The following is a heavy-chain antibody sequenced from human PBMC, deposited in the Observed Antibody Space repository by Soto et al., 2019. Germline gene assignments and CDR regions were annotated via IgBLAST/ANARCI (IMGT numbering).Heavy chain of an antibody. D-gene: IGHD2-2*01. CDR2: ISAYNGNT. V-gene: IGHV1-18*01. Sequence: ASVKVSCKASGYTFTSYGISWVRQAPGQGLEWMGWISAYNGNTNYAQKLQGRVTMTTDTSTSTAYMELRSLRSDDTVVYYCARTLGYCSSTSCYGTNWFDPWGQGTLVTVSS. CDR1: GYTFTSYG. J-gene: IGHJ5*02. CDR3: ARTLGYCSSTSCYGTNWFDP.